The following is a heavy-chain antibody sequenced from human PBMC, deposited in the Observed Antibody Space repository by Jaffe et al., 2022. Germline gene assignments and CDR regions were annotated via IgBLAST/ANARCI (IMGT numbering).Heavy chain of an antibody. V-gene: IGHV3-15*01. Sequence: EVQLVESGGGLVKPGGSLRLSCAASGFTFSNAWMSWVRQAPGKGLEWVGRIKSKTDGGTTDYAAPVKGRFTISRDDSKNTLYLQMNSLKTEDTAVYYCTTEPNNWNYPPLGYWGQGTLVTVSS. J-gene: IGHJ4*02. CDR2: IKSKTDGGTT. D-gene: IGHD1-7*01. CDR3: TTEPNNWNYPPLGY. CDR1: GFTFSNAW.